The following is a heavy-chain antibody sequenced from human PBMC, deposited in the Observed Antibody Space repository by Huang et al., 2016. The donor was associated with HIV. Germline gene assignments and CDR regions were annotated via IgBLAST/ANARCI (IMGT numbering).Heavy chain of an antibody. J-gene: IGHJ3*02. CDR2: INQEGSEK. CDR1: AFTFGNPW. CDR3: ARENDFWSGPDAFDI. D-gene: IGHD3-3*01. V-gene: IGHV3-7*01. Sequence: QLVESGGGLVQPGGSLRLACAASAFTFGNPWVSWVRQAPGKGLQLVANINQEGSEKNYLDSVKGRFTISRDNAKDSLYLQMNSLRAEDTAVYYCARENDFWSGPDAFDIWGQGTMVTVSS.